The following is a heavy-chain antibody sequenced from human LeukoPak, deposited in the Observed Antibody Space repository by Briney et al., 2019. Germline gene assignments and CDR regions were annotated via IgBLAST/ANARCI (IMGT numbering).Heavy chain of an antibody. CDR2: ISTSSSYI. D-gene: IGHD3-10*01. J-gene: IGHJ4*02. CDR1: GFTFSSYS. CDR3: ARGAMVRGVIMDFDY. V-gene: IGHV3-21*01. Sequence: GGSLRLSCAAYGFTFSSYSMNWVRQAPGKGLEWVSFISTSSSYIYYADSVKGRFTISRDNAKNSLYLEMNSLRAEDTAVYYCARGAMVRGVIMDFDYWGQGTLVTVSS.